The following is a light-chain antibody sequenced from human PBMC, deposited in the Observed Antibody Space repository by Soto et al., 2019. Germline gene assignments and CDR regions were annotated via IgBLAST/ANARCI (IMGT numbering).Light chain of an antibody. CDR1: SSDVGAYNY. J-gene: IGLJ1*01. CDR3: GSYTSASTLV. CDR2: EVI. V-gene: IGLV2-14*01. Sequence: QSALTQPASVSGSPGQSITISCTGTSSDVGAYNYVSWYQQHPGKAPKLMIYEVINRPSGVSIRFSGSKSGNTASLTISGLQAEDEADYYCGSYTSASTLVFGTGTKLTVL.